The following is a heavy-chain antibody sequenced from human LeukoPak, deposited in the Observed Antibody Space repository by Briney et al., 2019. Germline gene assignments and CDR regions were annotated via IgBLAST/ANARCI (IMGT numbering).Heavy chain of an antibody. CDR3: ARALKTYSYYYWYFDL. V-gene: IGHV4-4*07. J-gene: IGHJ2*01. CDR2: IYTSGST. CDR1: GGSISSYY. D-gene: IGHD5-18*01. Sequence: SETLSLTCTVSGGSISSYYWSWIRQPAGKGLEWIGRIYTSGSTNYNPSLKSRVTMSVDTSKNQFSLKLSSVTAADTAVYYCARALKTYSYYYWYFDLWGRGTLVTVSS.